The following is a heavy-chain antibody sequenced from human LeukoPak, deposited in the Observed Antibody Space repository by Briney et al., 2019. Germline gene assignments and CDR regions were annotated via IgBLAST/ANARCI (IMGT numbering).Heavy chain of an antibody. CDR2: FYTSGST. CDR1: GGSISSGNYF. CDR3: ATQDSSSWYFDY. V-gene: IGHV4-61*02. Sequence: PSETLSLTCTVSGGSISSGNYFWSWIRQPAGKGLEWIGRFYTSGSTNYNPSLKSRVTISVDTSNNQFSLKLSSVTATDTAVYYCATQDSSSWYFDYWGQGTLVTVSS. D-gene: IGHD6-13*01. J-gene: IGHJ4*02.